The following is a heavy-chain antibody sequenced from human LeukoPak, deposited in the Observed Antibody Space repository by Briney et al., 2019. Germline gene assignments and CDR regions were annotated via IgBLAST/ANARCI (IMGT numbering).Heavy chain of an antibody. Sequence: ASVKVSCKASGYTFTSYYMHWVRQAPGQGLEWMGIINPSGGSTSYAQKFQGRVTMTRDTSTSTVYMELSSLRSEDTAVYYCARAQRITMVRGVLGAWFDPWGQGTLVTVPS. CDR1: GYTFTSYY. V-gene: IGHV1-46*01. CDR2: INPSGGST. J-gene: IGHJ5*02. D-gene: IGHD3-10*01. CDR3: ARAQRITMVRGVLGAWFDP.